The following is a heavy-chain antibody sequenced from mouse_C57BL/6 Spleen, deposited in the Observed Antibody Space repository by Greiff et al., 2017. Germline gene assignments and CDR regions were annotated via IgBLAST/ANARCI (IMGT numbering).Heavy chain of an antibody. Sequence: VQLQQSGPELVKPGASVKISCEASGYAFSSSWMNWVKQRPGKGLEWIGRIYPGDGDTNYNGKFKGKATLTADKSSSTAYMQLSSLASEDAAVYFCARVETAMFAYWGQGTLVTVSA. D-gene: IGHD6-1*02. CDR1: GYAFSSSW. V-gene: IGHV1-82*01. J-gene: IGHJ3*01. CDR3: ARVETAMFAY. CDR2: IYPGDGDT.